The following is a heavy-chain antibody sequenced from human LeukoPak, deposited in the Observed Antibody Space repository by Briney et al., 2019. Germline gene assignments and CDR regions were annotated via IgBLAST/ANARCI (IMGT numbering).Heavy chain of an antibody. CDR2: ISGSGGST. V-gene: IGHV3-23*01. J-gene: IGHJ6*03. CDR1: GFTFSSYA. CDR3: AKSGSRDNRNYYYYYMDV. Sequence: GGSLRLSCAASGFTFSSYAMSWVREAPGKGLEWVSAISGSGGSTYYADSVKGRFTISSDNSKNTLYLQMNSLRAEDTAVYYCAKSGSRDNRNYYYYYMDVWGKGTTVTVSS. D-gene: IGHD1-14*01.